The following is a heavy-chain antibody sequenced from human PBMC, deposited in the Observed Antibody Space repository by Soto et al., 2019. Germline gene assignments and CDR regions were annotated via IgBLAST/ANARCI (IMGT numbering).Heavy chain of an antibody. V-gene: IGHV4-34*01. CDR3: ARAGPTTVTNGYYYYMDV. J-gene: IGHJ6*03. CDR2: INHSGST. CDR1: GGSFSGYY. D-gene: IGHD4-17*01. Sequence: SEILSLTCAVYGGSFSGYYWSWIRQPPGKGLEWIGEINHSGSTNYNPSLKSRVTISVDTSKNQFSLKLSSVTAADTAVYYCARAGPTTVTNGYYYYMDVWGKGTTVNVSS.